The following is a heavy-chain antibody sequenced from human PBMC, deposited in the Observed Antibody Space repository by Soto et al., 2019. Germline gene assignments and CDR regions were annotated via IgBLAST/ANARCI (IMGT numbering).Heavy chain of an antibody. CDR3: AREGNGWYYSDY. Sequence: SETLSLTCTVSGGSITSFYWSWIRQTPGKGLEWIGHISYTGSTNYNPSLKSRVTIAVDTSKNQFSLNLTSVTAADTAVYYCAREGNGWYYSDYWGQGALVIVSS. CDR2: ISYTGST. V-gene: IGHV4-59*01. D-gene: IGHD6-19*01. J-gene: IGHJ4*02. CDR1: GGSITSFY.